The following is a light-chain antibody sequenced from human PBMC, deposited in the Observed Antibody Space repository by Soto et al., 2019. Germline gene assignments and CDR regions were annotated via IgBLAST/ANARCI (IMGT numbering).Light chain of an antibody. CDR3: QQYMSSVT. Sequence: EIVLTQSPGSLSLSPGERATLSCRASQSVDSTFFAWYQKKPGQAPRLPIYGASKRATGVPDRFSGSGSGTDFNLTISRLEPEDFAVYYCQQYMSSVTFGQGTKVEI. V-gene: IGKV3-20*01. J-gene: IGKJ1*01. CDR1: QSVDSTF. CDR2: GAS.